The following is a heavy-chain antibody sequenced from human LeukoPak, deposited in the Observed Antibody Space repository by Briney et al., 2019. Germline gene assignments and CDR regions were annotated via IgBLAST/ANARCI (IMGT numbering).Heavy chain of an antibody. V-gene: IGHV3-21*01. CDR2: ISSSSTYI. Sequence: GGSLRLSCAASGFTFSSYSMNWVRQAPGKGLEWVSSISSSSTYIYYADSVKGRFTISRDNAKNSLYLQMNSLRVEDTAVYYCARVGCSGGRCPGYGMDVWGQGTTVAGSS. CDR3: ARVGCSGGRCPGYGMDV. D-gene: IGHD2-15*01. CDR1: GFTFSSYS. J-gene: IGHJ6*02.